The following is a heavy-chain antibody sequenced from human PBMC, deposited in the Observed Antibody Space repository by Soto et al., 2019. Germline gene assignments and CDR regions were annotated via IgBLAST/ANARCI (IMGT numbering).Heavy chain of an antibody. CDR3: ARDRVSCYSCYYYGMDV. CDR1: GFTFSRYA. J-gene: IGHJ6*02. CDR2: ISYDGSNK. V-gene: IGHV3-30-3*01. Sequence: QVQLVESGGGVVQPGRSLRLSCAASGFTFSRYAMHWVRQAPGKGLEWVAVISYDGSNKYYADSVKGRFTISRDNSKNTLYLQMNSLRAEDTAVYYCARDRVSCYSCYYYGMDVWGQGTTVTVSS. D-gene: IGHD2-15*01.